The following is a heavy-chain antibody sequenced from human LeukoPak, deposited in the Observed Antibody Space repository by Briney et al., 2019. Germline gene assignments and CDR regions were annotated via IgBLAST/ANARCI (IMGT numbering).Heavy chain of an antibody. CDR2: ISYDGSNK. J-gene: IGHJ4*02. V-gene: IGHV3-30*18. Sequence: GGSLRLSCAASGFTFSSYGMHWVRQAPGKGLEWVAVISYDGSNKYYADSVKGRFTISRDNSKNTLYLQMNSLRAEDTAVYYCAKDPNYYDSSGYFDYWGQGTLVTVSS. CDR1: GFTFSSYG. CDR3: AKDPNYYDSSGYFDY. D-gene: IGHD3-22*01.